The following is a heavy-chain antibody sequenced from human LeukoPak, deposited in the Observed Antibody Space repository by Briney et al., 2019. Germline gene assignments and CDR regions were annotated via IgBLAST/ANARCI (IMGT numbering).Heavy chain of an antibody. CDR2: IYYSGST. CDR1: GGSISSYY. V-gene: IGHV4-59*08. J-gene: IGHJ1*01. D-gene: IGHD3-22*01. CDR3: VRGVSYYDSSGYYNEYFQH. Sequence: SETLSLTCTVSGGSISSYYWSWIRQPPGKGLEWIGYIYYSGSTNYNPSLKSRVTISVDTSKNQFSLQLSSVTAADTAVYYCVRGVSYYDSSGYYNEYFQHWGQGTLVTVSS.